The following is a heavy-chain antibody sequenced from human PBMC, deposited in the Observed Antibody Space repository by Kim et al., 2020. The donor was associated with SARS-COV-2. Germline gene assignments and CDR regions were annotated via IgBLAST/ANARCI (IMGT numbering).Heavy chain of an antibody. J-gene: IGHJ6*03. CDR3: ASQEQPDFLYYYYYYMDV. V-gene: IGHV3-48*02. Sequence: GGSLRLSCAASGFTFSSYSMNWVRQAPGKGLEWVSYISSSSSTIYYADSVKGRFTISRDNAKNSLYLQMNSLRDEDTAVYYCASQEQPDFLYYYYYYMDVWGKGTTVTVSS. CDR1: GFTFSSYS. D-gene: IGHD6-13*01. CDR2: ISSSSSTI.